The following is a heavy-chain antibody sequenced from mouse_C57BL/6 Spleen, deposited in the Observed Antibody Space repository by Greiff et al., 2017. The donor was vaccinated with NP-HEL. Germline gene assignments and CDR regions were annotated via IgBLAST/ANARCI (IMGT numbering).Heavy chain of an antibody. V-gene: IGHV1-53*01. J-gene: IGHJ3*01. Sequence: QVQLKESGTELVKPGASVKLSCKASGYTFTSYWMHWVKQRPGQGLEWIGNINPSNGGTNYNEKFKSKAPLTVDKSSSTAYMQLSSLTSEDSAVYYCARGDYDERFAYWGQGTLVTVSA. CDR3: ARGDYDERFAY. CDR1: GYTFTSYW. D-gene: IGHD2-4*01. CDR2: INPSNGGT.